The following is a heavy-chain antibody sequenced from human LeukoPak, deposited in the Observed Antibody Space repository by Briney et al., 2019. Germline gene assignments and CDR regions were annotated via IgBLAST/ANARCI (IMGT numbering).Heavy chain of an antibody. CDR1: GYTFTSYY. CDR2: INPSGGST. V-gene: IGHV1-46*01. J-gene: IGHJ4*02. D-gene: IGHD3-3*01. Sequence: GASVKVSCKASGYTFTSYYMHSVRQAPGQGLEWMGIINPSGGSTSYAQKFQGRVTMTRDTSTSTVYMELSSLRSEDTAVYYCARDYDFWSGYYRSFPIGYWGQGTLVTVSS. CDR3: ARDYDFWSGYYRSFPIGY.